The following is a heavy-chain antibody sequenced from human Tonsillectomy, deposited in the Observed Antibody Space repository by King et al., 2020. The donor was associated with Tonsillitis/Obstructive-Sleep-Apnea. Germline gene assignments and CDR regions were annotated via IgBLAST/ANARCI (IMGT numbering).Heavy chain of an antibody. D-gene: IGHD1-1*01. CDR3: ARRVQLERRGDAFNI. V-gene: IGHV4-39*01. CDR1: GGSISSSTYY. CDR2: FYYSGST. J-gene: IGHJ3*02. Sequence: QMQLQESGPGLVKPSETLSLTCTVSGGSISSSTYYWGWIRQPPGKGLEWIGTFYYSGSTYYNPSLKTRDPISVDTSNNQFSLKLSSVTAADTAVYYCARRVQLERRGDAFNIWGQGTMVTVSS.